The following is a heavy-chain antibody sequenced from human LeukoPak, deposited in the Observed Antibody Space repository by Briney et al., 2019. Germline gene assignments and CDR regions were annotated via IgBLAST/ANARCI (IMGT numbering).Heavy chain of an antibody. V-gene: IGHV4-39*07. CDR3: AREGGYYDRSGAYHNYGMDV. D-gene: IGHD3-22*01. CDR1: GGSISSSSYY. CDR2: INHSGST. Sequence: SETLSLTCTVSGGSISSSSYYWGWIRQPPGKGLEWIGEINHSGSTNYNPSLKSRVTISVDTSKKQFSLKLSSVTAADTAVYYCAREGGYYDRSGAYHNYGMDVWGQGTPVTVAS. J-gene: IGHJ6*02.